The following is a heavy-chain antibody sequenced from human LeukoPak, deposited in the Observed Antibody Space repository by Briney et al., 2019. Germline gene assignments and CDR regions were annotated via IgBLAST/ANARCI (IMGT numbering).Heavy chain of an antibody. V-gene: IGHV4-61*08. CDR1: GDSIRRSAYY. CDR2: IYYSGST. Sequence: NTSETLSLTCTVSGDSIRRSAYYWGWIRQPPGKGLEWIGYIYYSGSTNYNPSLKSRVTISVDTSKNQFSLKLSSVTAADTAVYYCARGPIGAFDIWGQGTMVTVSS. D-gene: IGHD2-15*01. CDR3: ARGPIGAFDI. J-gene: IGHJ3*02.